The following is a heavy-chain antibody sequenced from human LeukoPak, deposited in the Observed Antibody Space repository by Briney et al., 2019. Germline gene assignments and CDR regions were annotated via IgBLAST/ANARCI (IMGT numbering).Heavy chain of an antibody. CDR1: GFTFNNYA. V-gene: IGHV3-23*01. CDR3: AKSRSSLSSGYYFYYGMDV. CDR2: VSGSGGST. D-gene: IGHD3-22*01. J-gene: IGHJ6*02. Sequence: GGSLRLSCAASGFTFNNYAMSWVRQAPGKGLEWLSSVSGSGGSTFYADSVKGRFTISRDNSKNTVFLKMNSLRAEDTAVYYCAKSRSSLSSGYYFYYGMDVWGQGTTVTVSS.